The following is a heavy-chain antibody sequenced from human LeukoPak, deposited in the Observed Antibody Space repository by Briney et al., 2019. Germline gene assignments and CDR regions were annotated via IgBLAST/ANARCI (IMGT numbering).Heavy chain of an antibody. CDR1: GFTFSNYG. J-gene: IGHJ4*02. D-gene: IGHD3-22*01. V-gene: IGHV3-23*01. CDR2: IGVGGTT. CDR3: ARAQGYYDC. Sequence: GGSLRLSCAASGFTFSNYGMNWVRQAPGKGLEWVSGIGVGGTTYYADSVKGRFTISRDTSKNTLYLQMNSLRAEDMAVYYCARAQGYYDCWGQGTLVTVSS.